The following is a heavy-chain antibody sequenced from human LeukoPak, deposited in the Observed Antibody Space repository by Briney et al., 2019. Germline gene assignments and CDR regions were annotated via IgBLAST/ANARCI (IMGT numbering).Heavy chain of an antibody. CDR3: ARDLGGSGPFWPPMDV. CDR1: GGSISSSSYY. D-gene: IGHD3-10*01. CDR2: IYYSGST. V-gene: IGHV4-39*07. J-gene: IGHJ6*03. Sequence: SETLSLTCTVSGGSISSSSYYWGWLRQPPGKGLEWIGSIYYSGSTYYNPSLKSRVTISVSTSKNQFSLKLSSVTAADTAVYYCARDLGGSGPFWPPMDVWGKGTTVTVSS.